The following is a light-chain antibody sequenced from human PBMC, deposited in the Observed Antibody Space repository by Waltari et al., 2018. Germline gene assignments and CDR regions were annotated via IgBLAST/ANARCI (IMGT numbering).Light chain of an antibody. CDR1: QSVGSNY. J-gene: IGKJ5*01. CDR3: QQYGSSST. V-gene: IGKV3-20*01. CDR2: GAS. Sequence: EIVLTQSPGTLSLSPGERATLSCRASQSVGSNYLVGYQQKPGQAPRPLIYGASSRATGIPDRFSGSGSGTDFTLTISRLEPEDFAVYYCQQYGSSSTFGQGTRLEIK.